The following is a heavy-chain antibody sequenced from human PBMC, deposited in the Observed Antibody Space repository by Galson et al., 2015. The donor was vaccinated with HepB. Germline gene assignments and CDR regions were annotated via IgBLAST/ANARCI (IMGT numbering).Heavy chain of an antibody. CDR3: ARGSYYDSSGSPHPYGMDV. CDR2: IIPIFGTA. Sequence: SVKVSCKASGGTFSSYAISWVRQAPGQGLEWMGGIIPIFGTANYAQKSQGRVTITADESTSTAYMELSSLRSEDTAVYYCARGSYYDSSGSPHPYGMDVWGQGTTVTVSS. V-gene: IGHV1-69*13. CDR1: GGTFSSYA. D-gene: IGHD3-22*01. J-gene: IGHJ6*02.